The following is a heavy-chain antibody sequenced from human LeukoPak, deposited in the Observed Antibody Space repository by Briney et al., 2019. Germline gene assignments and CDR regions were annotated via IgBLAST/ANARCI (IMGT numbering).Heavy chain of an antibody. CDR1: GFTFSRYA. CDR3: VKDVRYFDWSFDY. V-gene: IGHV3-64D*06. J-gene: IGHJ4*02. D-gene: IGHD3-9*01. CDR2: ISSDGCTT. Sequence: GGALRLSCSASGFTFSRYAMHWVRQAPGKGREYVSGISSDGCTTYDADSVKGRFTISRDNSKNTLYLQMRSLRAEDTAVYYCVKDVRYFDWSFDYWGQGTLVTVSS.